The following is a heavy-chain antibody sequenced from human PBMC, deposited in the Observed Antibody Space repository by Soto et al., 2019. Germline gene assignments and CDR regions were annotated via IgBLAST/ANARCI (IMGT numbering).Heavy chain of an antibody. V-gene: IGHV3-7*05. D-gene: IGHD1-26*01. J-gene: IGHJ4*02. CDR2: VKQDGSEK. CDR1: GFTLSSYW. Sequence: GGSLRLSCVASGFTLSSYWMNWVRQAPGKGLEWVANVKQDGSEKNYVDSVKGRFTISRDNAKNSLYLQMNSLRAEDTAVYYCARGIATSGSYWGQGTQVTVSS. CDR3: ARGIATSGSY.